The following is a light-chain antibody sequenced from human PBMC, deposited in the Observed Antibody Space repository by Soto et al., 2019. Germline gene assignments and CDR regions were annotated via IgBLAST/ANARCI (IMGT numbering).Light chain of an antibody. CDR3: NSYTSTSPLGGV. J-gene: IGLJ2*01. V-gene: IGLV2-14*01. Sequence: QSALTQPASVSGSPGQSITISCTGTSSDVGGYNYVSWYQQHPGKAPKLMIYEVSNRPSGVSNRFSGSKSGNTASLTISGLQAQDEADYYCNSYTSTSPLGGVFGGGTKLTVL. CDR2: EVS. CDR1: SSDVGGYNY.